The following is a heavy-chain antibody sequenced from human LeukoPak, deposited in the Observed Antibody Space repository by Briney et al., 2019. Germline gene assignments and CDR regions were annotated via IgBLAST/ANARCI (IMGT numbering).Heavy chain of an antibody. CDR1: GGSISSYY. Sequence: SSETLSLTCTVSGGSISSYYWSWIRQPPGKGLEWIGYIYYSGSTNYNPSLKSRVTISADMSKNQFSLKLNSVTAADTAVYYCARGARVFDYWGRGTLVTVSS. CDR3: ARGARVFDY. CDR2: IYYSGST. V-gene: IGHV4-59*01. J-gene: IGHJ4*02.